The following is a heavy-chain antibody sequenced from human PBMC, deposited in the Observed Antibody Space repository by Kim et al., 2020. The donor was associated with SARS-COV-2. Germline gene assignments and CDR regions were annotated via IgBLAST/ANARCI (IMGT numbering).Heavy chain of an antibody. CDR1: GFTFSSYA. CDR3: ARDPEMANYYDY. J-gene: IGHJ4*02. D-gene: IGHD5-12*01. V-gene: IGHV3-30-3*01. Sequence: GGSLRLSCAASGFTFSSYAMHWVRQAPGKGLEWVAVISYDGSNKYYADSVKGRFTISRDNSKNTLYLQMNSLRAEDTAVYYCARDPEMANYYDYWGQGTLVTVSS. CDR2: ISYDGSNK.